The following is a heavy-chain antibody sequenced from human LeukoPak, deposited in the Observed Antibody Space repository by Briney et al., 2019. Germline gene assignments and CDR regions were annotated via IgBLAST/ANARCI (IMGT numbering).Heavy chain of an antibody. D-gene: IGHD6-19*01. CDR2: INHSGST. CDR3: ARVKQWLALITN. V-gene: IGHV4-34*01. J-gene: IGHJ4*02. Sequence: SETLSLTCAVYGGSFSGYYWSWIRQPPGKGLEWIGEINHSGSTNYNPSLKSRVTISEDTSKKQFSLKLSSVTAADTAVYYCARVKQWLALITNWGQGTLVTVSS. CDR1: GGSFSGYY.